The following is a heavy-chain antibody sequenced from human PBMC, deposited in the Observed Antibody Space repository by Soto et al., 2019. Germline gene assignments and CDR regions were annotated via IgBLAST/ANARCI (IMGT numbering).Heavy chain of an antibody. J-gene: IGHJ4*01. Sequence: EVQLLEYGGGLVQRGESLRLSCVASGFTFNKYAMTWVRQAPGKGLEWVSSISGRSSTTYYADSVKGRFTISRDNSKDTVYLHMNTLSTEDTAVYYCAPPRYDYGDDAVGYWGQGTLVTVSS. CDR3: APPRYDYGDDAVGY. CDR2: ISGRSSTT. D-gene: IGHD4-17*01. CDR1: GFTFNKYA. V-gene: IGHV3-23*01.